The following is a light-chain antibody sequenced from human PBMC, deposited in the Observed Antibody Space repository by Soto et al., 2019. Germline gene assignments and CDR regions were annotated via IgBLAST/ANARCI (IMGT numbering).Light chain of an antibody. V-gene: IGKV3-20*01. J-gene: IGKJ3*01. CDR3: QQYGASPFT. Sequence: VVLTQSPATLSLSPGEPATLSCRASRDVYINALAWYQQKPGRTPTLLIYGASTRATCIPDRFSATGSGTAFSLTISSVEPEDFAVYYCQQYGASPFTFGPGTRVEI. CDR1: RDVYINA. CDR2: GAS.